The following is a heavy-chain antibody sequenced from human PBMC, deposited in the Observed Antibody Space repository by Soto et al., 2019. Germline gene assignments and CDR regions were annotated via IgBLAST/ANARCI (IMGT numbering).Heavy chain of an antibody. CDR2: IYSGGST. Sequence: EVQPVESGGGLIQPGGSLRISCAASGFTVSSNYMSWVRQAPGKGLEWVSVIYSGGSTYYADSVKGRFTISRDNSKITLYLQMNSLRAEDTAVYYCARDRVESGYPEYFQHWGQGTLVTVSS. CDR1: GFTVSSNY. V-gene: IGHV3-53*01. CDR3: ARDRVESGYPEYFQH. J-gene: IGHJ1*01. D-gene: IGHD3-22*01.